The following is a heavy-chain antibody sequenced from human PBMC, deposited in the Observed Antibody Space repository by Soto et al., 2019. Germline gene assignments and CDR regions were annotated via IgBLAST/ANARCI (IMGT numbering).Heavy chain of an antibody. CDR2: IIPIFGTA. V-gene: IGHV1-69*13. J-gene: IGHJ4*02. CDR3: ARGHYYYDSSGYFFDY. Sequence: ASVKVSCKASGGTFSSYAISWVRQAPGQGLEWMGGIIPIFGTANYAQKFQGRVTITADESTSTAYMELSSLRSEDTAVYYCARGHYYYDSSGYFFDYWGQGTLVTVSS. D-gene: IGHD3-22*01. CDR1: GGTFSSYA.